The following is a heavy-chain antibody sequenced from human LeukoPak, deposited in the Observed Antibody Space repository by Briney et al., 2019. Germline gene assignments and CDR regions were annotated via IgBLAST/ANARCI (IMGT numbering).Heavy chain of an antibody. Sequence: PGGSLRLSCAASGFTFSSYGMHWVRQAPGKGLEWVAFIRYDGSNKYYADSVKGRFTISRDNSKNTLYLQMNSLRAEDTAVYYCAKGSSSWFHGHYYYYYYMDVWGKGTTVTISS. CDR3: AKGSSSWFHGHYYYYYYMDV. D-gene: IGHD6-13*01. CDR2: IRYDGSNK. J-gene: IGHJ6*03. V-gene: IGHV3-30*02. CDR1: GFTFSSYG.